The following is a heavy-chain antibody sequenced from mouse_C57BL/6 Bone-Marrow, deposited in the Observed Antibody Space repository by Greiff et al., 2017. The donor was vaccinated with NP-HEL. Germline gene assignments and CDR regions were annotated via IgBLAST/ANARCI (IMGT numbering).Heavy chain of an antibody. CDR2: ISDGGSYT. J-gene: IGHJ1*03. CDR3: ARVYYDYGYFDV. Sequence: EVQRVESGGGLVKPGGSLKLSCAASGFTFSSYAMSWVRQTPEKRLEWVATISDGGSYTYYPDNAKNNLYLQMSHLKSEDTAMYYCARVYYDYGYFDVWGTGTTVTVSS. V-gene: IGHV5-4*01. CDR1: GFTFSSYA. D-gene: IGHD2-4*01.